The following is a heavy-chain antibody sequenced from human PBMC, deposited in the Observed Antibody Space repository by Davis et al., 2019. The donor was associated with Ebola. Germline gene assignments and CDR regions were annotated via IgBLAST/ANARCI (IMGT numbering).Heavy chain of an antibody. CDR1: GGSFSGYY. Sequence: PSETLSLTCAVYGGSFSGYYWSWIRQPPGKGLEWIGEINHSGSTNYNPSLKSRVTISVDTSKNQFSLKLSSVTAADTAVYYCATTAGDYEIHWYFDLWGRGTLVTVSS. D-gene: IGHD4-17*01. J-gene: IGHJ2*01. V-gene: IGHV4-34*01. CDR2: INHSGST. CDR3: ATTAGDYEIHWYFDL.